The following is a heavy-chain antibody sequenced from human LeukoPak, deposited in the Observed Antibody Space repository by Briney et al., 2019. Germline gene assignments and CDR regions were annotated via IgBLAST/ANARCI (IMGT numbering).Heavy chain of an antibody. D-gene: IGHD3-16*02. CDR1: GFTVSSNF. V-gene: IGHV3-66*01. CDR3: VRDIELST. CDR2: IYSGGST. Sequence: GGSLRLSCAASGFTVSSNFMTWVHQAPGKGLEWVSVIYSGGSTYYADSVKGRFTISRDNSKDTLYLQMNSLRAEDTAIYYCVRDIELSTWGLGTMVTVSS. J-gene: IGHJ3*01.